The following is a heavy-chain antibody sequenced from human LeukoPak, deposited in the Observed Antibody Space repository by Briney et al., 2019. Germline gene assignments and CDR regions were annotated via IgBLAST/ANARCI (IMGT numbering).Heavy chain of an antibody. J-gene: IGHJ4*02. Sequence: SQTLSLTCTVSGGSISSGGYYWSWIRQPPGKGLEWIGYIYHSGSTYYNPSLKSRVTISVDRSKNQFSLKLSSVTAADTAVYYCARAVVTRRYFDYWGQGTLVTVSS. CDR1: GGSISSGGYY. CDR3: ARAVVTRRYFDY. D-gene: IGHD4-23*01. V-gene: IGHV4-30-2*01. CDR2: IYHSGST.